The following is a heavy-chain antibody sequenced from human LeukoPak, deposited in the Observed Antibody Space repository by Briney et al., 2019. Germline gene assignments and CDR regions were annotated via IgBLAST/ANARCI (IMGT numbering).Heavy chain of an antibody. D-gene: IGHD4-17*01. CDR3: AKVGATVPHYFDC. CDR2: ISDSGGST. CDR1: GFTFSSYA. J-gene: IGHJ4*02. V-gene: IGHV3-23*01. Sequence: AGGSLRLSCSASGFTFSSYAMSWVRQAPGKGLEWVSGISDSGGSTYYAHPVKGRFTISRDNSKNTLYLQMNGLRAEDTAVYYCAKVGATVPHYFDCWGQGTLVTVSS.